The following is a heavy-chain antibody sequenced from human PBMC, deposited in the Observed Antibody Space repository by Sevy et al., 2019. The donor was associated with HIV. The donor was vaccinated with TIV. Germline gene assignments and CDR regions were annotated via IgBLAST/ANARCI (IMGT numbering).Heavy chain of an antibody. J-gene: IGHJ4*02. CDR3: ARAVEFIAVAGKEGFDY. Sequence: ASVKVSCKASGYTFTSYGFNWVRQAPGQGLEWMGWISAYNGYTNYAQNLQGRVTMTTDTSTSTAYMELRSLRSDDTAVYYCARAVEFIAVAGKEGFDYWGQGTLVTVSS. CDR2: ISAYNGYT. D-gene: IGHD6-19*01. CDR1: GYTFTSYG. V-gene: IGHV1-18*01.